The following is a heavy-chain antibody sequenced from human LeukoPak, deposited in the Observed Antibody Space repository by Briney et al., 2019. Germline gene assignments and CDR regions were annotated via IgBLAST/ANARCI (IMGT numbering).Heavy chain of an antibody. CDR1: GFIFSNAW. CDR3: TTDRHTAMVQFDY. J-gene: IGHJ4*02. CDR2: IKSKTDGGTA. V-gene: IGHV3-15*01. D-gene: IGHD5-18*01. Sequence: GGSLRLSCVASGFIFSNAWMSWVRQAPGKGLEWVGHIKSKTDGGTADYVAPVKGRFTISRDDSKNTLYLQMNSLKIEDTAVYYCTTDRHTAMVQFDYWGQGTQVTVSS.